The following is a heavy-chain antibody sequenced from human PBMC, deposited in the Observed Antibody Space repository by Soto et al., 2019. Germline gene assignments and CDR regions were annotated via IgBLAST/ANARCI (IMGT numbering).Heavy chain of an antibody. D-gene: IGHD3-10*01. CDR3: ARAQSLEFHNWLDP. J-gene: IGHJ5*02. CDR2: IFYSGSA. CDR1: GGSISNPIYY. Sequence: SETLSLTCSVSGGSISNPIYYWAWIRQPPGKGLEWIGSIFYSGSAYYNPSLKSRVTMSVDTSPNQFSLRLSSVTAADTAVYYCARAQSLEFHNWLDPWGQGTLVTVSS. V-gene: IGHV4-39*01.